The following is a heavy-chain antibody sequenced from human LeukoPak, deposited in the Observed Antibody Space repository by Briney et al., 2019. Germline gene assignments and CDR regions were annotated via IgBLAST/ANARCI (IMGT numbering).Heavy chain of an antibody. J-gene: IGHJ4*02. D-gene: IGHD6-19*01. V-gene: IGHV3-23*01. CDR3: ARQYSSGWYRG. CDR2: ISGSGGST. CDR1: GFTFSSYA. Sequence: GGSLRLSCAASGFTFSSYAMSWVRQAPGKGLEWVSAISGSGGSTYYADSVKGRFTISRDNAKNSLYLQMNSLRAEDTAVYYCARQYSSGWYRGWGQGTLVTVSS.